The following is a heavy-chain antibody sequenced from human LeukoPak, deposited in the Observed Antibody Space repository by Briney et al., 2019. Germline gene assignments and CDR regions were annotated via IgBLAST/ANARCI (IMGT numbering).Heavy chain of an antibody. D-gene: IGHD6-19*01. CDR1: GGSISSSSYY. CDR2: IYYSGST. J-gene: IGHJ4*02. CDR3: ASSYSSGWYYFDY. V-gene: IGHV4-39*07. Sequence: SETLSLTCTVSGGSISSSSYYWGWIRQPPGKGLEWIGSIYYSGSTYYNPSLKSRVTISVDASKNQFSLRLSSVTAADTAIYYCASSYSSGWYYFDYWGQGTLVTVSS.